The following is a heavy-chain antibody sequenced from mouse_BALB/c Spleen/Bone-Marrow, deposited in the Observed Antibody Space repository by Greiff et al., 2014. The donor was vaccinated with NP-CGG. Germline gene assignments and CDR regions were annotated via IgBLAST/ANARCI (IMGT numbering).Heavy chain of an antibody. J-gene: IGHJ4*01. Sequence: EVMLVESGGGLVQPGGSLRLSCATSGFTFTDYYMSWVRQSPGKALEWLGFIRNKANGYTTEYSASVKGRFTISRDNSQSIFYLQMNTLRAEDSANYYCARDRKDSSGYYYTMDYWGQGTSVTVSS. D-gene: IGHD3-2*01. CDR1: GFTFTDYY. V-gene: IGHV7-3*02. CDR3: ARDRKDSSGYYYTMDY. CDR2: IRNKANGYTT.